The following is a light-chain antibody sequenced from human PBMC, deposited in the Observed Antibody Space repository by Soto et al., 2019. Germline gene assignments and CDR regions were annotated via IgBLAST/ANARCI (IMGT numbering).Light chain of an antibody. CDR2: DAS. V-gene: IGKV1-5*01. CDR3: QQYNSYSPWT. CDR1: QSISSW. Sequence: DIQMTQSPSTLYASVGARVTITCRAIQSISSWFAWNQQNPGKAPKLLIYDASIMESGVPSRFSGSGSGTEFTLTISSLQPDDFATYYCQQYNSYSPWTFGQGTKVDIK. J-gene: IGKJ1*01.